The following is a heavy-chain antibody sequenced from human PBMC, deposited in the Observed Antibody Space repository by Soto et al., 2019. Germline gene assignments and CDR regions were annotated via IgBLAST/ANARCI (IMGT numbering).Heavy chain of an antibody. V-gene: IGHV3-7*01. D-gene: IGHD6-25*01. Sequence: GGSLRLSCAASGFTISSYWMSWVRQAPGKGLEWVANIKQDGSEKYYVDSVKGRFTISRDNAKNSLYLQMNSLRAEDTAVYYCARVGSSVSAFDIWGQGTLVTVSS. CDR3: ARVGSSVSAFDI. CDR2: IKQDGSEK. J-gene: IGHJ3*02. CDR1: GFTISSYW.